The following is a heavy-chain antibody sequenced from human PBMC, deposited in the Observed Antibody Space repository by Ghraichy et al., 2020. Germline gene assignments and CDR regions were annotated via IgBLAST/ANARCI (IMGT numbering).Heavy chain of an antibody. CDR1: GFTFSGDG. D-gene: IGHD2/OR15-2a*01. Sequence: GESLNISCVASGFTFSGDGMHWVRQAPGKGLEWVAFISYDANKKFYADSVKGRFIISRDNSKNTMYLQMDTLRAEDTAVFYCVKEGLRRTWNRHFDLWGRGTLVTVSS. CDR2: ISYDANKK. CDR3: VKEGLRRTWNRHFDL. V-gene: IGHV3-30*18. J-gene: IGHJ2*01.